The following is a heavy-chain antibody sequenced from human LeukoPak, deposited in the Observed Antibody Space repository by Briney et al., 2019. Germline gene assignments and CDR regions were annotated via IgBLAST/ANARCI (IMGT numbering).Heavy chain of an antibody. V-gene: IGHV1-2*02. CDR1: GYTFTDFF. Sequence: ASVKVSCKASGYTFTDFFVHWVRQAPGHGLEWMGWINPYSGGTDYAQNFQGRVTLTRDTSISTAYMELSRLTSDDTAVYYCARDLTYFGSGSYYFDYWGQGDLVTVSS. D-gene: IGHD3-10*01. J-gene: IGHJ4*02. CDR3: ARDLTYFGSGSYYFDY. CDR2: INPYSGGT.